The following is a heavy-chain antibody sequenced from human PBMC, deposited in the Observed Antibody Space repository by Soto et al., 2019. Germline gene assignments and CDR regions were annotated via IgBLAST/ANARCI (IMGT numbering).Heavy chain of an antibody. CDR1: GGSISSSSYY. CDR3: ARHLRMVHYFDY. V-gene: IGHV4-39*01. J-gene: IGHJ4*02. Sequence: SETLSLTCTVSGGSISSSSYYWGWIRQPPGKGLEWIGSIYYSGSTYYNPSLKSRVTISVDTSKNQFSLKLSSVTAADTAVYYCARHLRMVHYFDYWGQGTLVTVSS. CDR2: IYYSGST. D-gene: IGHD6-13*01.